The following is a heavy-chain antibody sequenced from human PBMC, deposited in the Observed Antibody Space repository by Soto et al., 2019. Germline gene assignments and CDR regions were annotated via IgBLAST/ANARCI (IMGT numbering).Heavy chain of an antibody. CDR3: AREGDMTAACENYFDY. D-gene: IGHD6-13*01. CDR1: GGSISSGGYY. Sequence: QVQLQESGPGLVKPSQTLSLICTVSGGSISSGGYYWSWIRQHPGKGLEWIGYIYYSGSTYYNPQLKRRVTISVDTSKNQLSLKLSSVPAADTAVYYCAREGDMTAACENYFDYWGQGPLVTVSS. CDR2: IYYSGST. V-gene: IGHV4-31*03. J-gene: IGHJ4*02.